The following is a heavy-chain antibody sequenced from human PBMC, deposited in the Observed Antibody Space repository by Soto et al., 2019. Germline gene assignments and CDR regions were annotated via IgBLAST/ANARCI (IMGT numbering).Heavy chain of an antibody. J-gene: IGHJ4*02. CDR3: ARDRDGGSGSYLYYFDY. D-gene: IGHD3-10*01. V-gene: IGHV1-69*08. CDR1: GGTFSSYT. CDR2: IIPILGIA. Sequence: QVQLVQSGAEVKKPGSSVKVSCKASGGTFSSYTISWVRQAPGQGLEWMGRIIPILGIANYAQKFQGRVTITADKSTSTAYMELSSLRSEDTAVYYCARDRDGGSGSYLYYFDYWGQGTLVTVSS.